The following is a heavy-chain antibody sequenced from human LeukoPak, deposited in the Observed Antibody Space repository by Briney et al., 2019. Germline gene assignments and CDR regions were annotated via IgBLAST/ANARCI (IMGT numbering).Heavy chain of an antibody. CDR2: FYSGST. V-gene: IGHV4-59*01. J-gene: IGHJ5*02. CDR3: ARGGNWFDL. Sequence: SETLSLTCTVPGVSISTYYWSWIRQPPGKGLEWIGYFYSGSTDYNTSLKSRVTISQDTSKNQFSLKVNSVTAADTAVYYCARGGNWFDLWGQGTLVTVSS. CDR1: GVSISTYY.